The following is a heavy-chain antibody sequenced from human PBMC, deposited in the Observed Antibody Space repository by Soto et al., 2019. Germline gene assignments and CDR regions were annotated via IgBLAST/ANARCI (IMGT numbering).Heavy chain of an antibody. CDR1: GGTFSSYA. CDR2: IIPIFGTA. V-gene: IGHV1-69*01. D-gene: IGHD2-15*01. CDR3: ARYCSGGSCYGGAEYFQH. Sequence: QVQLVRSGAEVKKPGSSVKVSCKASGGTFSSYAISWVRQAPGQGLEWMGGIIPIFGTANYAQKFQGRVTITADESTSTAYMELSSLRSEDTAVYYCARYCSGGSCYGGAEYFQHWGQGTLVTVSS. J-gene: IGHJ1*01.